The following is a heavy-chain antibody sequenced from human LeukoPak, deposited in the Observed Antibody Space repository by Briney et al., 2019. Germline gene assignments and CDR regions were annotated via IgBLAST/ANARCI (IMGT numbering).Heavy chain of an antibody. CDR1: GYTFSSFY. J-gene: IGHJ4*02. CDR3: ARDTKDDTSGYYYFDY. V-gene: IGHV1-46*01. CDR2: INPSGGST. D-gene: IGHD3-22*01. Sequence: ASVKVSCKASGYTFSSFYMHWVRQAPGQGLRWMGVINPSGGSTSYSQKFQGRVTMTRDMSTSTVYMELSSLRSEDTAVYFCARDTKDDTSGYYYFDYWGQGTLVTVSS.